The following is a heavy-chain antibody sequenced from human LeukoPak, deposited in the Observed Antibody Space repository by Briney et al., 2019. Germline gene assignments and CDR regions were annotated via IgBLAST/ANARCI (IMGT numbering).Heavy chain of an antibody. CDR3: AKRLTYYYDSSAEGGYFDY. J-gene: IGHJ4*02. V-gene: IGHV3-30*02. CDR2: IRYDGSNK. Sequence: PGGSLRLSCAASGFTFSSYGMHWVRQAPGKGLGWVAFIRYDGSNKYYADSVKGRFTISRDNSKNTLSLQMNSLRAEDTAVYYCAKRLTYYYDSSAEGGYFDYWGQGTLVTVSS. CDR1: GFTFSSYG. D-gene: IGHD3-22*01.